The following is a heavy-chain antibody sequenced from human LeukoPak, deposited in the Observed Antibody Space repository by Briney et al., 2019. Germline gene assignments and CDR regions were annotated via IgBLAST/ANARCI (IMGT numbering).Heavy chain of an antibody. CDR3: ARHSPRYSSSWYIGFDY. D-gene: IGHD6-13*01. CDR2: IYISGST. CDR1: GGSISSYY. Sequence: SETLSLTCTVSGGSISSYYWSWIRQPAGKGLEWIGRIYISGSTNYNPSLKSRVTISVDTSKNQFSLKLSSVTAADTAVYYCARHSPRYSSSWYIGFDYWGQGTLVTVSS. V-gene: IGHV4-4*07. J-gene: IGHJ4*02.